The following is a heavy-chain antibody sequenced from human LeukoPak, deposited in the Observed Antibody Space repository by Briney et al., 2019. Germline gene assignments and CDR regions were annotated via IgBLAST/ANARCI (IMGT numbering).Heavy chain of an antibody. J-gene: IGHJ4*02. CDR2: ISAYNGNT. D-gene: IGHD6-13*01. CDR3: AGPSGSWYYFDY. CDR1: GYTFTSYG. Sequence: ASVKVSCKASGYTFTSYGINWVRQAPGQGLEWMGWISAYNGNTNYAQKLQGRVTMTTDTSTSTAYMELRSLRSDDTAVYYCAGPSGSWYYFDYWGQGTLVTVSA. V-gene: IGHV1-18*01.